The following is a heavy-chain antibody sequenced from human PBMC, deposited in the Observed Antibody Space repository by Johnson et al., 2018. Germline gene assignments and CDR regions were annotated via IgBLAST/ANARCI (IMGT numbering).Heavy chain of an antibody. J-gene: IGHJ1*01. Sequence: VQLVESGGGVVQPGRSLRLSCAASGFTFSSYGMHWVRQAPGKGLEWVAVISYDGSNKYYADSGKGRFTISRDNSKNTLYLQMNSLRAEDTAVYYCAKDKDSQGIVSRMYFQHWGQGTLVTVSS. CDR1: GFTFSSYG. CDR2: ISYDGSNK. D-gene: IGHD3-16*02. CDR3: AKDKDSQGIVSRMYFQH. V-gene: IGHV3-30*18.